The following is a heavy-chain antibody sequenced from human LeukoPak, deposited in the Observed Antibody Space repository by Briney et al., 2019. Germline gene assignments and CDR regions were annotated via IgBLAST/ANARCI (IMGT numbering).Heavy chain of an antibody. CDR3: ASPEWAQDAFDI. V-gene: IGHV3-23*01. CDR2: ISGSGGST. J-gene: IGHJ3*02. Sequence: GGSLRLSCAASGFTFSSYGMSWVRQAPGKGLEWVSGISGSGGSTYYADSVKGRFTISRDNSKNTLYLRMNSLRAEDTAVYYCASPEWAQDAFDIWGQGTMVTVSS. D-gene: IGHD1-26*01. CDR1: GFTFSSYG.